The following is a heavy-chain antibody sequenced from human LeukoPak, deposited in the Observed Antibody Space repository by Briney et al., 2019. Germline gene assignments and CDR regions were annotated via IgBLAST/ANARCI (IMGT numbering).Heavy chain of an antibody. CDR2: ISWSSGSI. J-gene: IGHJ4*02. Sequence: GRSLRLSCAASGFTFDEYAMRWVRQAPGKGLEWVSGISWSSGSIGYADSVKGRFTISRDNAKNSLYLQMNSLRAEDTALYYCAKDDGGSFDYWGQGTLVTVSS. V-gene: IGHV3-9*01. CDR3: AKDDGGSFDY. CDR1: GFTFDEYA.